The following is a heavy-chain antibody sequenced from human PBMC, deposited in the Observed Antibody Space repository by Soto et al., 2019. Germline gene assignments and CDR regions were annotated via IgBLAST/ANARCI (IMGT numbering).Heavy chain of an antibody. CDR2: ISSSSSYI. J-gene: IGHJ6*03. CDR1: GFTFSSYS. V-gene: IGHV3-21*01. CDR3: ARDLGHPIGRAYYMDV. Sequence: GGSLRLSCAASGFTFSSYSMNWVRQAPGKGLEWVSSISSSSSYIYYADSVKGRFTISRDNAKNSLYLQMNSLRAEDTAVYYCARDLGHPIGRAYYMDVWGKWTTVTVSS.